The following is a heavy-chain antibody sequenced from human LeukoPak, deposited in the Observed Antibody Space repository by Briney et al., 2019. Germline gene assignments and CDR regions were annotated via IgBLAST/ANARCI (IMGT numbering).Heavy chain of an antibody. D-gene: IGHD3-3*01. CDR1: RYPFTSYC. CDR2: LSAYNGNT. V-gene: IGHV1-18*01. Sequence: GASVKVSCKASRYPFTSYCISWVRQAPGQGLVWVGWLSAYNGNTNYAQKLQGRVTMTTDTSTSTAYMELRSLRSDDTAVYYCARDITIFGVVTIGWFDPWGQGTLVTVSS. J-gene: IGHJ5*02. CDR3: ARDITIFGVVTIGWFDP.